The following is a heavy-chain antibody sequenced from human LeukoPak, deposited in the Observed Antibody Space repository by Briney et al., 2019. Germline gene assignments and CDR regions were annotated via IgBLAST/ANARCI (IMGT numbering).Heavy chain of an antibody. CDR1: GFTFSSYA. CDR2: ISGSGGST. CDR3: ASLVRGVIPSMEFDP. V-gene: IGHV3-23*01. J-gene: IGHJ5*02. D-gene: IGHD3-10*01. Sequence: GGSLRLSCAASGFTFSSYAMSWVRQAPGKGLEWVSAISGSGGSTYYADSVKGRFTISRDNSENTLYLQMNSLRAEDTAVYYCASLVRGVIPSMEFDPWGQGTLVTVPS.